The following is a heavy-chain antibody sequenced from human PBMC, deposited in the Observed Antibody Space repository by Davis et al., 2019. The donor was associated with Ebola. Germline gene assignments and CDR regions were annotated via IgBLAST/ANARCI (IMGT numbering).Heavy chain of an antibody. CDR1: GFTFSSYS. V-gene: IGHV3-21*01. J-gene: IGHJ3*02. CDR2: ISSSSSYI. Sequence: PGGSLRLSCAASGFTFSSYSMNWVRQAPGKGLEWVSSISSSSSYIYYADSVKGRFTISRDNAKNSLYLQMNSLRAEDTAVYYCARVIGFLEWLADAFDIWGQGTMVTVSS. D-gene: IGHD3-3*01. CDR3: ARVIGFLEWLADAFDI.